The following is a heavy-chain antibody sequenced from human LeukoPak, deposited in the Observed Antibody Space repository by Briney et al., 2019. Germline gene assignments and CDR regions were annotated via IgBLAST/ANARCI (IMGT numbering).Heavy chain of an antibody. CDR1: GFTFSSYA. V-gene: IGHV3-23*01. D-gene: IGHD3-22*01. Sequence: PGGSLRLSCAASGFTFSSYAMSWVRQAPGKGLEWVSAISGSGGSTYYADSVKGRFTISRDNSKNTLYLQMDSLRAEDTAVYYCAKDLRDYYDSSGYFDYWGQGTLVTVSS. J-gene: IGHJ4*02. CDR3: AKDLRDYYDSSGYFDY. CDR2: ISGSGGST.